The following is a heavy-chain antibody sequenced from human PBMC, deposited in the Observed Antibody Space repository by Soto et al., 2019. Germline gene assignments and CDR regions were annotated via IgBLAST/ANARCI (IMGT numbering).Heavy chain of an antibody. V-gene: IGHV4-31*03. CDR2: IYYSGST. D-gene: IGHD3-22*01. CDR1: GGSISSGGYY. Sequence: PSETLSLTCTVSGGSISSGGYYWSWILQHPGKGLEWIGYIYYSGSTYYNPSLKSRVTISVDTSKNQFSLKLSSVTAADTAVYYCARDCHYYFDPWGQGTLVTVSS. CDR3: ARDCHYYFDP. J-gene: IGHJ5*02.